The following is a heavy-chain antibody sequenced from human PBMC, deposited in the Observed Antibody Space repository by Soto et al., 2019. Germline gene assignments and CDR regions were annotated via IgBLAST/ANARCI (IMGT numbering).Heavy chain of an antibody. J-gene: IGHJ4*02. CDR2: IYYSGTT. CDR3: ARESGGYGVGYFDY. V-gene: IGHV4-31*03. D-gene: IGHD5-12*01. CDR1: GGSISSGGYY. Sequence: PSETLSLTCTVSGGSISSGGYYWSWIRQHPGKGLEYIGYIYYSGTTYYNPSLKSRVTISVDTSKNQFSLNLSSVTAADTAVYYCARESGGYGVGYFDYWGQGTLVTVSS.